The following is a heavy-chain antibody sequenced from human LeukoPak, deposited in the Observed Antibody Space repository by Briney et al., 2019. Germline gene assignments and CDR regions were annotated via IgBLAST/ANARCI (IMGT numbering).Heavy chain of an antibody. J-gene: IGHJ4*02. CDR2: ISDSGGST. CDR1: GFTFSSYA. CDR3: AKGYSYGGFDY. D-gene: IGHD5-18*01. Sequence: GGSLRLSCAASGFTFSSYAMSRVRQAPGKGLEWVAAISDSGGSTYYADSVKGRFTISRDNSKNTLYLQMNSLRAEDTAVYSCAKGYSYGGFDYRGQGTLVTVSS. V-gene: IGHV3-23*01.